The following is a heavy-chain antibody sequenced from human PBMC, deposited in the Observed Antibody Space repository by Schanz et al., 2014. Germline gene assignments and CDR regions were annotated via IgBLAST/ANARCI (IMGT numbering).Heavy chain of an antibody. D-gene: IGHD6-13*01. CDR3: AKGLGTRSNNFDY. CDR1: GFTVNTNY. CDR2: IWYDGSNK. J-gene: IGHJ4*02. Sequence: VQLVESGGGLIQPGGSLRLSCAVSGFTVNTNYMSWVRQAPGKGLEWVAVIWYDGSNKDYADSVKGRFTISRDNSKNTLYLQINSLRTEDTAVFYCAKGLGTRSNNFDYWGQGTLVTVSS. V-gene: IGHV3-33*03.